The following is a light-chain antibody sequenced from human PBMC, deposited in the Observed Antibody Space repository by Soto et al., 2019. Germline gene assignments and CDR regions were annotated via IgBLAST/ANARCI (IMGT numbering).Light chain of an antibody. CDR1: SSDVETYNY. CDR2: EVS. CDR3: SSYTSSSTLNYV. V-gene: IGLV2-14*01. Sequence: QSVLTQPASVSGSPGQSITISCTGSSSDVETYNYVSWYQQHPGKAPQLMIYEVSNRPSGVSHRFSGSKSGNTASLTISGLQAEVEADYYCSSYTSSSTLNYVFGTGTKLTVL. J-gene: IGLJ1*01.